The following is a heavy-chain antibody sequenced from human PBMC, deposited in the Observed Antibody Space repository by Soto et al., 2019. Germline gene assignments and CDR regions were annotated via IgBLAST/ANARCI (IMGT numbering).Heavy chain of an antibody. V-gene: IGHV1-8*01. J-gene: IGHJ2*01. CDR3: AGRMMWSLWCCDL. CDR1: GYTFKDYD. Sequence: QVQLLQSGAEVKKPGTSVRVSCRASGYTFKDYDINWVRRAPGQGLEWMGWMNPNSGNTAYARKFRDRITMSRSVSARTAFMELSSLTPEDTAVYCCAGRMMWSLWCCDLWGSCTQVTLSS. CDR2: MNPNSGNT. D-gene: IGHD3-16*01.